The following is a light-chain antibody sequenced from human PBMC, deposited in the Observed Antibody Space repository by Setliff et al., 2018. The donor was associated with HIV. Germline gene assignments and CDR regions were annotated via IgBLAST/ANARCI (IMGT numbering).Light chain of an antibody. J-gene: IGLJ2*01. V-gene: IGLV2-11*01. CDR3: CSYAGSYTLI. CDR1: SSDVGSYNY. CDR2: DVT. Sequence: LTQPRSVSGSPGQSVTISCTGSSSDVGSYNYVSWYQQPPGKAPKLMIYDVTKRPSGVPDRFSGSKSGNTASLTISGLQAEDEGDYYCCSYAGSYTLIFGGGTKVTVL.